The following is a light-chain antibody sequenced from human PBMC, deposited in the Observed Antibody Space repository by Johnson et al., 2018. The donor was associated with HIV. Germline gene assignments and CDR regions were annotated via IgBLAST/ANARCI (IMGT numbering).Light chain of an antibody. V-gene: IGLV1-51*02. CDR2: ENN. CDR1: SSNIGSNF. J-gene: IGLJ1*01. CDR3: GTWDSSLSVYV. Sequence: QSVLTQPPSVSAAPGQKVTISCSGSSSNIGSNFVSWYQQLPGTAPKVLIYENNKRPSGIPDRFSGSKSGTSATLGITGLQPGDEADYYCGTWDSSLSVYVFATGTKVTVL.